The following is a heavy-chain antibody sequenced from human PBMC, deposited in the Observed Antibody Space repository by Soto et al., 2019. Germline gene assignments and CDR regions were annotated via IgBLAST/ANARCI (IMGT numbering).Heavy chain of an antibody. CDR3: ARDQVPAAHGAFDM. CDR2: ISSSSSYI. V-gene: IGHV3-21*01. D-gene: IGHD2-2*01. Sequence: EVQLVESGGGLVKPGGSLRLSCAASGFTFSSYSMNWVRQAPGKGLEWVSSISSSSSYIYYADLVKGRFTISRDNAKNSMYLQMKCLSAEDTAVYYCARDQVPAAHGAFDMWGEETMVT. J-gene: IGHJ3*02. CDR1: GFTFSSYS.